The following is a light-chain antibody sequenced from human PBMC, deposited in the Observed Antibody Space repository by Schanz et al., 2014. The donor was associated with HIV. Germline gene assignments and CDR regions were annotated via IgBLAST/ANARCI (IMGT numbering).Light chain of an antibody. CDR3: SSYSSSSTLV. V-gene: IGLV2-11*01. J-gene: IGLJ3*02. Sequence: QSALTQPRSVSGSPGQSVAISCTGTSSDVGGYNYVSWYQQHPGKAPKLMIYDVTKRPSGVSHRFSASKSGNTAFLTISGLQAEDEADYYCSSYSSSSTLVFGGGTKLTVL. CDR2: DVT. CDR1: SSDVGGYNY.